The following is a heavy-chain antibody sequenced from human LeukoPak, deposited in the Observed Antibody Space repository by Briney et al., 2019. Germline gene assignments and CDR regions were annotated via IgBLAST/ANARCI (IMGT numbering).Heavy chain of an antibody. CDR1: GFTFSSYA. CDR2: ISWSGAYI. J-gene: IGHJ3*02. V-gene: IGHV3-9*03. D-gene: IGHD6-13*01. CDR3: AKDMSAGDDAFDI. Sequence: GGSLRLSCAASGFTFSSYAMSWVRQAPGKGLEWVSGISWSGAYIGYADSVKGRFTISRDNAKSSLYLQMNSLKIEDMALYYCAKDMSAGDDAFDIWGQGTMVTVSS.